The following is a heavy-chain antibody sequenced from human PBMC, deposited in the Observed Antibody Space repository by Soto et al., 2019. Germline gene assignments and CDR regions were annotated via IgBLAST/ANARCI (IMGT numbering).Heavy chain of an antibody. D-gene: IGHD5-12*01. Sequence: QVQLVQSGAEVKKPGSSVKVSCKTSGDIFSGYSISWVRQAPGQGLEWMGGIIPIFGTTNYAQRFHGRVTITADKSTSKVYMELYSLKSEDTAVYYCARDLGSGYDPGDYWGQETLVTVSS. J-gene: IGHJ4*02. CDR2: IIPIFGTT. CDR3: ARDLGSGYDPGDY. V-gene: IGHV1-69*14. CDR1: GDIFSGYS.